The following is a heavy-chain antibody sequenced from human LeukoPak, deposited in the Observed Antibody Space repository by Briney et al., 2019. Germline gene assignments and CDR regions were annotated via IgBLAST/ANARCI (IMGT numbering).Heavy chain of an antibody. V-gene: IGHV3-11*01. CDR1: GFTFSDYY. D-gene: IGHD1-26*01. Sequence: GGSLRLSCAASGFTFSDYYMSWIRQAPGKGLEWVSYISSRGSTIYYADSVKGRFTISRDNAKNSLYLQMNSLRAEDTAVYYCAREFYRGNLIPWGQGTLVTVSS. J-gene: IGHJ4*02. CDR3: AREFYRGNLIP. CDR2: ISSRGSTI.